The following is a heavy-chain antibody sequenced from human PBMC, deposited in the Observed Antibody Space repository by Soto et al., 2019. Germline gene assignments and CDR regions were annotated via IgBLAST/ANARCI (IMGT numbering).Heavy chain of an antibody. Sequence: QVQLVQSGAEVKKPGASVKGSCKASGYTFTSYGISWVRQAPGQGLEWMGWISAHNGNKKYAQKLQGRVTMTTDTSTSTAYLELRSMGSDDTAVYYCAREPNYFDYWGQGTLVTVSS. CDR1: GYTFTSYG. J-gene: IGHJ4*02. CDR3: AREPNYFDY. V-gene: IGHV1-18*01. CDR2: ISAHNGNK.